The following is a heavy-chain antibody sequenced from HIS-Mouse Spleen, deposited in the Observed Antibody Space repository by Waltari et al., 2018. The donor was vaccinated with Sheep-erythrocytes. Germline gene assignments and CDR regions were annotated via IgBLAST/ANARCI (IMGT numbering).Heavy chain of an antibody. CDR2: IKSKTDGGTT. D-gene: IGHD3-9*01. CDR3: TTDPYVWLLSH. J-gene: IGHJ4*02. CDR1: GFPFSNAW. V-gene: IGHV3-15*01. Sequence: EVQLVESGGGLVKPGGALRLACAASGFPFSNAWMTWVGQAPGKGLEWVGRIKSKTDGGTTDYAAPVKGRFTISRDDSKNTLYLQMNSLKTEDTAVYYCTTDPYVWLLSHWGQGTLVTVSS.